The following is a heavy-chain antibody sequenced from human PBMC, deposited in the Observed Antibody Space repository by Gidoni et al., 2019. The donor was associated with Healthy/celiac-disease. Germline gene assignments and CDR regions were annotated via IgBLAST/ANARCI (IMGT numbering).Heavy chain of an antibody. CDR3: ARVVGNSSPPA. CDR2: IWYDGSNK. J-gene: IGHJ5*02. Sequence: QVQLVESGGGVVQPGRSLRLSCAASGFTFSSYGMHWVRQAPGKGLEWVAVIWYDGSNKYYADSVKGRFTISRDNSKNTLYLQMNSLRAEDTAVYYCARVVGNSSPPAWGQGTLVTVSS. CDR1: GFTFSSYG. V-gene: IGHV3-33*01. D-gene: IGHD4-4*01.